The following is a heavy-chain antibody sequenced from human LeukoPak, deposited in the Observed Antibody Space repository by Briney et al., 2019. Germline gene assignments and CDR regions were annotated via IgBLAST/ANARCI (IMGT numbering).Heavy chain of an antibody. J-gene: IGHJ4*02. V-gene: IGHV4-31*03. D-gene: IGHD6-19*01. Sequence: SETLSLTCTVSGGSISSGGYYWSWIRQHPGKGLEWIGYIYYSGSTYYNPSLKSRVTISVDTSKNQFSLNLSSVTAADTAVYYCASNSVAGKVLVFDYWGREPWSPSPQ. CDR3: ASNSVAGKVLVFDY. CDR1: GGSISSGGYY. CDR2: IYYSGST.